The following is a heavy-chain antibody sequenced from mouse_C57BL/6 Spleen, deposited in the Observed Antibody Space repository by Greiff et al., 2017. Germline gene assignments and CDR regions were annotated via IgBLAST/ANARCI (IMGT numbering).Heavy chain of an antibody. Sequence: VQRVESGAELAKPGASVKLSCKASGYTFTSYWMHWVKQRPGQGLEWIGYITPSSGYTKYNQKFKDKATLTADKSSSTAYMQLCSLTYGDSAVYNCVKMGDSYHYYAMCYWGHETSVTVSS. CDR1: GYTFTSYW. V-gene: IGHV1-7*01. CDR3: VKMGDSYHYYAMCY. J-gene: IGHJ4*01. CDR2: ITPSSGYT. D-gene: IGHD3-3*01.